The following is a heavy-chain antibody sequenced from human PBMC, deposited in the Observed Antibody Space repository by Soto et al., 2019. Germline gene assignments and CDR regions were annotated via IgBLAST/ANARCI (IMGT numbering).Heavy chain of an antibody. D-gene: IGHD3-22*01. CDR2: INPNSGGT. J-gene: IGHJ4*02. CDR3: ARGRRDYSGYYGYYFDY. Sequence: ASVKVSCKASGYTFTGYYMHWVRQAPGQGLEWKGWINPNSGGTNYAQQFQGWVTMTRDTSISTAYMDLNRLRSDDTAVYFCARGRRDYSGYYGYYFDYWGQGTLVTVSS. V-gene: IGHV1-2*04. CDR1: GYTFTGYY.